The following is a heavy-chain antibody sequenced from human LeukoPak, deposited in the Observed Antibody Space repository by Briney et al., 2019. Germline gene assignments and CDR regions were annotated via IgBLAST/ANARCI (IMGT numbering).Heavy chain of an antibody. CDR2: INPNSGDT. J-gene: IGHJ4*02. Sequence: ASVKVSCKASGYNFIGNYIHWVRQGPGQGLEWMGWINPNSGDTKFAQTFQGRVTMTRDTSISTAYMELSRLRSDDTAVYYCARDGEQQQLAIDYWGQGTLVTVSS. CDR1: GYNFIGNY. D-gene: IGHD6-13*01. V-gene: IGHV1-2*02. CDR3: ARDGEQQQLAIDY.